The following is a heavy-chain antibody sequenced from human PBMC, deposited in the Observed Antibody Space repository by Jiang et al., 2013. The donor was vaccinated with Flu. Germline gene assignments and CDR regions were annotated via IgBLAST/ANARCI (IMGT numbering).Heavy chain of an antibody. CDR1: GFTFNSYA. V-gene: IGHV3-23*01. CDR2: ISGSGDYT. J-gene: IGHJ4*02. D-gene: IGHD1-26*01. CDR3: ARLSGNNYFDY. Sequence: VQLLESGGGLVQPGESLRLSCAVSGFTFNSYAISWVRRAPGKGLEWLSTISGSGDYTYSADSVKGRLTMSRDNSENTIYVQMNSLRAEDTAVYYCARLSGNNYFDYWGQGTLVTVSS.